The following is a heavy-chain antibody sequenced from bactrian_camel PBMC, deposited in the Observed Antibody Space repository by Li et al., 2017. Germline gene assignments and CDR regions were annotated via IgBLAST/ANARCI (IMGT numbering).Heavy chain of an antibody. D-gene: IGHD2*01. CDR1: GFTFSSYS. Sequence: VQLVESGGGLVQPGGSLRLSCAASGFTFSSYSMSWVRQAPGKGLEWVSNIYSDGSGTYYADSVKGRFTISRDNAKNTLYLEMNSLKSEDAALYFCATLWSEPPVSFGYWGQGTQVTVS. CDR2: IYSDGSGT. J-gene: IGHJ6*01. CDR3: ATLWSEPPVSFGY. V-gene: IGHV3-2*01.